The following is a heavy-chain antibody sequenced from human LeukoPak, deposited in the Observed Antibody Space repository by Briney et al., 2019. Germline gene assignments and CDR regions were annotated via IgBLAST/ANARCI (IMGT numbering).Heavy chain of an antibody. V-gene: IGHV3-23*01. D-gene: IGHD6-6*01. CDR1: GFTFSSYA. CDR2: ISGSGGST. J-gene: IGHJ4*02. Sequence: PGGSLRLSCAAPGFTFSSYAMSWVRQAPGKGLEWVSAISGSGGSTYYADSVKGRFTISRDNSKNTLYLQMNSLRAEDTAVYYCAKDLGIAARPIRNFDYWGQGTLVTVSS. CDR3: AKDLGIAARPIRNFDY.